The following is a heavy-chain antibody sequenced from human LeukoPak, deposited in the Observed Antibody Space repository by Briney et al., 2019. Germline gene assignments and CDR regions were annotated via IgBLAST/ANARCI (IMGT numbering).Heavy chain of an antibody. CDR1: GFTFGDYA. J-gene: IGHJ4*02. CDR3: TRAPPLHYDSSGDFDY. Sequence: GRSLRLSCTASGFTFGDYAMSWFRQAPGKGLEWVGFIRSKAYGGTTEYAASVKGRFTISRDDSNSIAYLQMNSLKTEDTAVYYCTRAPPLHYDSSGDFDYWGQGTLVTVSS. V-gene: IGHV3-49*03. CDR2: IRSKAYGGTT. D-gene: IGHD3-22*01.